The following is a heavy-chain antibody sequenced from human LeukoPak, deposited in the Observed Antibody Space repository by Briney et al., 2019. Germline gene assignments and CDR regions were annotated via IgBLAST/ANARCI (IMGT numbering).Heavy chain of an antibody. Sequence: SETLSLTCTVSGGSISSYYWSWIRQPPGKGLEWIGYIYNSGSTNYNPSLRSRVTISVDTSKNQFSLKLSSVTAADTAVYYCARGYSSGYRRGRYVDVWGKGTTVTVSS. V-gene: IGHV4-59*01. CDR1: GGSISSYY. CDR2: IYNSGST. CDR3: ARGYSSGYRRGRYVDV. J-gene: IGHJ6*03. D-gene: IGHD6-19*01.